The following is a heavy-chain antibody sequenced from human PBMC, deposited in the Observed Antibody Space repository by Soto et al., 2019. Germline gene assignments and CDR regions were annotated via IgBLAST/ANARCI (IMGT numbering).Heavy chain of an antibody. CDR2: IIPIFGPA. J-gene: IGHJ6*02. CDR1: GGIFSSYA. V-gene: IGHV1-69*01. D-gene: IGHD3-3*02. Sequence: QVQLVQSGAEVKKPGSSVKVSCKASGGIFSSYAINWVRQAPGQGLEWMGGIIPIFGPANYAQKFPGRVTITADESTSTVYLEMSSLNSEDTAVYYCARASRGAFNYFSGTDVWGQGTTVLVSS. CDR3: ARASRGAFNYFSGTDV.